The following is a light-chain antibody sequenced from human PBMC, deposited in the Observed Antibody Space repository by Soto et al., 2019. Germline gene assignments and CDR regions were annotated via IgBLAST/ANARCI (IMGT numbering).Light chain of an antibody. J-gene: IGLJ1*01. Sequence: QSVLTQPRSVSGSPGQSVTISCTGTSSDVGAYNYVSWYQQHPGKAPKLMIHDVTKRPSGVPDRFSGSKSGNTASLTISGLQAEDEADYYCCSYVGSYTSVLGTGTKLTVL. CDR1: SSDVGAYNY. V-gene: IGLV2-11*01. CDR3: CSYVGSYTSV. CDR2: DVT.